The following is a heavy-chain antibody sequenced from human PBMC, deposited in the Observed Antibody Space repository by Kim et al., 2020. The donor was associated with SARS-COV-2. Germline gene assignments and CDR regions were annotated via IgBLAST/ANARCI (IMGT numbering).Heavy chain of an antibody. CDR3: TRAPRDVPGAMMWY. V-gene: IGHV1-18*01. CDR2: ISTYNGNT. D-gene: IGHD2-2*01. J-gene: IGHJ4*02. Sequence: ASVKVSCKASGYTFSTYGISWVRQAPGQGLEWMGWISTYNGNTNYAQKVQGRLTMTTDTSTSTAYMELRSLRSDDTAVYYCTRAPRDVPGAMMWYWGQGTLVTVSS. CDR1: GYTFSTYG.